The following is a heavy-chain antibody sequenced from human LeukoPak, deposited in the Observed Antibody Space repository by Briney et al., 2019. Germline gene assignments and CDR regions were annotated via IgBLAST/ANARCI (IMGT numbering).Heavy chain of an antibody. CDR2: ISYDGSNK. J-gene: IGHJ4*02. CDR1: GFTFSSYG. CDR3: AISWTLDY. V-gene: IGHV3-30*03. D-gene: IGHD6-13*01. Sequence: PGGSLRLSCAASGFTFSSYGMHWVRQAPGKGLEWVAVISYDGSNKYYADSVKGRFTISRDNSKNTLYLQMNSLRAEDTAVYYCAISWTLDYWGQGTLVTVSS.